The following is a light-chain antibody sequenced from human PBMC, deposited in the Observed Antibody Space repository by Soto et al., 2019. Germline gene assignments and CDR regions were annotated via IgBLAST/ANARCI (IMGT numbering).Light chain of an antibody. CDR1: QSVNRN. CDR2: DAS. CDR3: QKRNSWPLT. V-gene: IGKV3-11*01. J-gene: IGKJ4*01. Sequence: EVVLTQSPATLYLSPGETATLSCRARQSVNRNFAWYKQKPGQAPRLLIYDASNGATGIPARFSGSGSGTDFTLTISSREPEDFAVYYCQKRNSWPLTFGGGTKVEI.